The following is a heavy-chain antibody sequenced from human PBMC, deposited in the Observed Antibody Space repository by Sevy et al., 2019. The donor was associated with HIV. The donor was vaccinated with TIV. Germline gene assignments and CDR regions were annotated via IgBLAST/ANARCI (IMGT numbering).Heavy chain of an antibody. CDR1: GFNFSTYA. V-gene: IGHV3-30*09. J-gene: IGHJ4*02. CDR3: AGDARGDAALPDY. D-gene: IGHD3-16*01. Sequence: GGSLRLSCSVSGFNFSTYAMHWVRQAPGKGLEWVAVISSDVIRKYYGASVRGRLAISRDNSNNTLSLQMNRLRIEDTAVYYGAGDARGDAALPDYWGQGTLVTVSS. CDR2: ISSDVIRK.